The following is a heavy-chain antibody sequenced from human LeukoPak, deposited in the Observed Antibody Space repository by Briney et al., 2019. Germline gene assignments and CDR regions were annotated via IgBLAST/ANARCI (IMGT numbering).Heavy chain of an antibody. D-gene: IGHD3-3*01. V-gene: IGHV4-59*01. Sequence: SETLSLTCTVSGDSISNYYWSWIRQPPGKGLEWIGYIYYSGSANYNPSLKSRATMSVDTSKNQISLRLSSVTAADTAVYYCARSYDSWSGYFSWGQGTLVTVSS. CDR1: GDSISNYY. J-gene: IGHJ5*02. CDR2: IYYSGSA. CDR3: ARSYDSWSGYFS.